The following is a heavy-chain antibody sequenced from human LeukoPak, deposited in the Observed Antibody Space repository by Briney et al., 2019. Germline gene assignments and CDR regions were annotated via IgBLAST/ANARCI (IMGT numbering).Heavy chain of an antibody. CDR2: VSGSGGRT. V-gene: IGHV3-23*01. CDR1: GFTFSSYG. Sequence: PAGSLRLSCAASGFTFSSYGMSWVRQPPGKGLEWVSAVSGSGGRTYYADSVKGRFTISRDNSKNTLYLQMNSLRAEDTAVYYCAKDYEVVATTTYFQHWGQGTLVTVSS. CDR3: AKDYEVVATTTYFQH. J-gene: IGHJ1*01. D-gene: IGHD2-15*01.